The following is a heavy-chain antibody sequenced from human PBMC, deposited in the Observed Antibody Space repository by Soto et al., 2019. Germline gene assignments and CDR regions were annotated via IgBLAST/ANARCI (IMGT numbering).Heavy chain of an antibody. Sequence: QVTLKQSSPTLVKPTQTLTLTCTFSGVSLSTSGMGVGWIRQPPGKALEWLALVYWYDDKRHSPCPKSRLTITKDTSKNQVVLTMTYMDPVGTATYYCAHMIEGAFSDHWGQGTLVTVSS. CDR3: AHMIEGAFSDH. CDR1: GVSLSTSGMG. CDR2: VYWYDDK. D-gene: IGHD2-21*01. V-gene: IGHV2-5*01. J-gene: IGHJ4*02.